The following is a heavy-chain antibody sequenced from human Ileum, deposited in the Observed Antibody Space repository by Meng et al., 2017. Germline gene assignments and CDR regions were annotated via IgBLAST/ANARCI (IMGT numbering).Heavy chain of an antibody. CDR2: TNYRSKWYN. V-gene: IGHV6-1*01. CDR3: ARDGGAAPDYFDY. D-gene: IGHD3-16*01. CDR1: GDSVSSNSAA. Sequence: QVQLQQSGPGLVMPSQTLSLSRSIPGDSVSSNSAAWNWIRQSPSRGLEWLGRTNYRSKWYNNYAVSVRSRISINPDTSKNQFSLQLNSVTPEDTAVYYCARDGGAAPDYFDYWGQGTLVTVSS. J-gene: IGHJ4*02.